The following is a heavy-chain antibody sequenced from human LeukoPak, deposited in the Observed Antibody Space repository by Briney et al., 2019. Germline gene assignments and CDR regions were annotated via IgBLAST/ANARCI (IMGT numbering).Heavy chain of an antibody. J-gene: IGHJ4*02. CDR2: MNPNSGNT. Sequence: GSSVKVSCKASGGTFSSYAISWVRQATGQGLEWMGWMNPNSGNTGYAQKFQGRVTMTRNTSISTAYMELSSLRSEDTAVYYCARGFYLYGDYREQYDYWGQGTLVTVSS. D-gene: IGHD4-17*01. V-gene: IGHV1-8*02. CDR1: GGTFSSYA. CDR3: ARGFYLYGDYREQYDY.